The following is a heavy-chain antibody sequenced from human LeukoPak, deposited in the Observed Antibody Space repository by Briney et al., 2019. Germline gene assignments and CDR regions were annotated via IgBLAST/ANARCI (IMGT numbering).Heavy chain of an antibody. CDR1: GGSISSGTYY. V-gene: IGHV4-61*02. CDR2: IYTSGST. CDR3: ARDSPDYGVDY. Sequence: SETLFLTCTVSGGSISSGTYYWSWIRQPAGKGLEWIGRIYTSGSTNYNPSLKSRVTMSVDTSKSQFSLNLTSVTAADTAVYYCARDSPDYGVDYWGQGTLVTVSS. D-gene: IGHD4-17*01. J-gene: IGHJ4*02.